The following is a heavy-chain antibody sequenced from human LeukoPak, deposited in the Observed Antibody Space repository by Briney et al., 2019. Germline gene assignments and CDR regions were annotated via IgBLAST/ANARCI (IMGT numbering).Heavy chain of an antibody. Sequence: PGGSLRLSCAASGFTFSSYSMNWVRQAPGKGLEWVSSISSSSSYIYYADSVKGRFTISRDNAKNSLCLQMNSLRAEDTAVYYCASSCRSNSPPCYWGQGTLVTVSS. CDR1: GFTFSSYS. J-gene: IGHJ4*02. CDR3: ASSCRSNSPPCY. CDR2: ISSSSSYI. V-gene: IGHV3-21*01. D-gene: IGHD2-2*01.